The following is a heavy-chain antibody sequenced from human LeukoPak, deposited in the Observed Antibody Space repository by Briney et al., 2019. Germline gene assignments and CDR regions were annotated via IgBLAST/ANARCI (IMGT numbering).Heavy chain of an antibody. V-gene: IGHV4-30-2*03. CDR1: GGSISSGGYY. CDR3: ARQAGEYQLLSRDAEYFQH. Sequence: PSETLSLTCTVSGGSISSGGYYWSWIRQPPGKGLEWIGYIYDGGSTYYNPSLKSRVTISVDTSKNQFSLKLSSVTAADTAVYYCARQAGEYQLLSRDAEYFQHWGQGPLVTVSS. D-gene: IGHD2-2*01. J-gene: IGHJ1*01. CDR2: IYDGGST.